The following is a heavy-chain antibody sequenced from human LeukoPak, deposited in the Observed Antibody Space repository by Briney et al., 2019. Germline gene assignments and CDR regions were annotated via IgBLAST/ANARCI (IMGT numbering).Heavy chain of an antibody. Sequence: RASETLSLTCTVSGGSFSTYYWSWIRQPPGKRLEWIGYIYTTGSTNYNPSLESRVTISVDTSKKQFSLKLRSVTAADTAVYYCARLRRLRDGYNAFDIWGQGRMVTVS. D-gene: IGHD5-24*01. J-gene: IGHJ3*02. CDR2: IYTTGST. CDR3: ARLRRLRDGYNAFDI. CDR1: GGSFSTYY. V-gene: IGHV4-4*08.